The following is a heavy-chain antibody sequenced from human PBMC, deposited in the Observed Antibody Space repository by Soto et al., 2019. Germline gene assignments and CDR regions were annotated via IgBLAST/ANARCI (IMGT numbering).Heavy chain of an antibody. CDR2: ISGSGGST. D-gene: IGHD3-9*01. CDR3: AIAPTGYYEDWFDP. J-gene: IGHJ5*02. Sequence: GGSLRLSCAASGFTFSSYAMSWVRQAPGKGLEWVSAISGSGGSTYYADSGKGRFTISRDNSKNTLYLQMNSLRAEDTAVYYCAIAPTGYYEDWFDPWGQGTLVTVSS. CDR1: GFTFSSYA. V-gene: IGHV3-23*01.